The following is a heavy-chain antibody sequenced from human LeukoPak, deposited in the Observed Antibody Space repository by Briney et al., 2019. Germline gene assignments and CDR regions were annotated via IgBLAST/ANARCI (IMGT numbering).Heavy chain of an antibody. J-gene: IGHJ4*02. V-gene: IGHV3-7*02. D-gene: IGHD4/OR15-4a*01. Sequence: PGTSLRLSCAASGFTFSSYAMHWVRQAPGKGLEWVANIKQDGSDKYYVDSVKGRFTISRDNAKNSLYLQMNSLRAEDTAVYYCARGLTMGHFGGQGTLVTVSS. CDR1: GFTFSSYA. CDR3: ARGLTMGHF. CDR2: IKQDGSDK.